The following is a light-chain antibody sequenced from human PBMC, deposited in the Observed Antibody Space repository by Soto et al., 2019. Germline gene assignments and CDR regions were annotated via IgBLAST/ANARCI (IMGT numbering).Light chain of an antibody. V-gene: IGKV3-15*01. CDR3: QHHNYWPPKT. J-gene: IGKJ1*01. CDR1: QSVGNN. Sequence: IVMTQSPATLSVSPWERTTLSCRASQSVGNNLAWYQQKPGQAPRLLIYGAYTRATGIPARFSGSGSGTAFTPPTSSLQHADYAVYYCQHHNYWPPKTFGQGTKVDIK. CDR2: GAY.